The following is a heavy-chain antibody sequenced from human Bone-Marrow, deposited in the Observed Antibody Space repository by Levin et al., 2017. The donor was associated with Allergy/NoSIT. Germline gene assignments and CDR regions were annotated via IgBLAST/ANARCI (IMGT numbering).Heavy chain of an antibody. V-gene: IGHV2-70*04. CDR3: ARTVGCSGSSCYYFDY. D-gene: IGHD2-15*01. CDR2: IDWDDDK. Sequence: GSGPTLVKPTQTLTLTCTFSGFSLSTSGMRVSWIRQPPGKALEWLARIDWDDDKFYSTSLKTRLTISKDTSKNQVVLTMTNMDPVDTATYYCARTVGCSGSSCYYFDYWGQGTLVTVSS. CDR1: GFSLSTSGMR. J-gene: IGHJ4*02.